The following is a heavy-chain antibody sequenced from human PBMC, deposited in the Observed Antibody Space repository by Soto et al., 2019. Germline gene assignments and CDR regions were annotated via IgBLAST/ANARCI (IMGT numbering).Heavy chain of an antibody. Sequence: EVHLVESGGGLVKPGGSLRLTCAGSGFSFSDYTMNWVRQAPGKGLEWVSSISRGSDYIFYADTVKGRFTISRDNARNSLYLQMSSLRAEDTAVYYCAKDSGCVNNACAYAPWGKGTLFSVSS. V-gene: IGHV3-21*01. D-gene: IGHD1-20*01. CDR3: AKDSGCVNNACAYAP. CDR2: ISRGSDYI. CDR1: GFSFSDYT. J-gene: IGHJ5*02.